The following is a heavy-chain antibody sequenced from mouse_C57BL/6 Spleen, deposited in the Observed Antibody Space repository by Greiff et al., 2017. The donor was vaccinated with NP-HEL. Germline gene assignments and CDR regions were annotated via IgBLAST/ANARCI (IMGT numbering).Heavy chain of an antibody. D-gene: IGHD3-1*01. CDR2: IDPEDGET. Sequence: VQLQQSGAELVKPGASVKLSCTASGFNIKDYYMHWVKQRTEQGLEWIGRIDPEDGETKYAPKFPGKATITADTSSNTAYLQLSSLTSEDTAVYYCATGRPDYWGQGTTLTVSS. CDR1: GFNIKDYY. V-gene: IGHV14-2*01. CDR3: ATGRPDY. J-gene: IGHJ2*01.